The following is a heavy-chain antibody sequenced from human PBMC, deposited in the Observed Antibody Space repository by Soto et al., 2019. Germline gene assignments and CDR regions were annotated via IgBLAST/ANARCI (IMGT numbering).Heavy chain of an antibody. J-gene: IGHJ4*02. CDR2: INVGSGNT. Sequence: GASVKVSCKASGFTFTNSAMQWVRQARGQSLEWIGWINVGSGNTKYAQKFQGRITITRDTSTSTAYMELNSLQTEDTAVYYCSRQDCSGDACLHPNWGQGTLVTVSS. CDR1: GFTFTNSA. V-gene: IGHV1-58*02. D-gene: IGHD2-15*01. CDR3: SRQDCSGDACLHPN.